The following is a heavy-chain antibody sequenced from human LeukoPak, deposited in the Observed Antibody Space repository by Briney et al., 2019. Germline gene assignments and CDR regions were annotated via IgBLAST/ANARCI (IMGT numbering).Heavy chain of an antibody. J-gene: IGHJ4*02. CDR3: AKTVRTAAPGLFGS. CDR2: MNPNSGNT. CDR1: GYTFTSYD. Sequence: GESLKISCQASGYTFTSYDINWVRQATGQGLEWMGWMNPNSGNTDYAQKFQGRVTMTRNTSISTAYMELSSLRSEDTAVYYCAKTVRTAAPGLFGSWGQGTLVTVSS. V-gene: IGHV1-8*01. D-gene: IGHD6-13*01.